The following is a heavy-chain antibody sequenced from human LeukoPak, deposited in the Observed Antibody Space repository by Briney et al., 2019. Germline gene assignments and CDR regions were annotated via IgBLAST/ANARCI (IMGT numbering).Heavy chain of an antibody. Sequence: GGSLRLSCAASGFTFSSYAMSWVRQAPGKGLEWVSAISGSGGSTYYADSVKGRFTISRDNSKNTLYLRMNSLRAEDTAVYYCARVEDYDILTGFDYWGQGTLVTVSS. CDR2: ISGSGGST. V-gene: IGHV3-23*01. D-gene: IGHD3-9*01. CDR1: GFTFSSYA. CDR3: ARVEDYDILTGFDY. J-gene: IGHJ4*02.